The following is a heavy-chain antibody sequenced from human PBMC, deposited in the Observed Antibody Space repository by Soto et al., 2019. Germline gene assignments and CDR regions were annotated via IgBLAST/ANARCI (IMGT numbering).Heavy chain of an antibody. CDR1: GFTFSSYA. Sequence: GGSLRLSCAASGFTFSSYAMHWVRQAPGKGLEWVAVISYDGSNKYYADSVKGRFTISRDNSKNTLYLQMNSLRAEDTAVYYCAKYYGDYGRYYYYYGMDVWGQGTTVTVSS. CDR3: AKYYGDYGRYYYYYGMDV. V-gene: IGHV3-30-3*01. J-gene: IGHJ6*02. CDR2: ISYDGSNK. D-gene: IGHD4-17*01.